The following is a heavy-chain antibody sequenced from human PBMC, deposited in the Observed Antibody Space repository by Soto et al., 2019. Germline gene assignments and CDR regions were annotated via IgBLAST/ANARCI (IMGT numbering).Heavy chain of an antibody. D-gene: IGHD4-4*01. Sequence: ASVKVSCKASGYTFTGYYMHWVRQAPGQGLEWMGWINPNSGGTNYAQKFQGWVTRTRDTSISTAYMELSRLRSDDTAVYYCARGTESGDYSNYVFYGMDVWGQGTTVTVSS. CDR1: GYTFTGYY. CDR3: ARGTESGDYSNYVFYGMDV. V-gene: IGHV1-2*04. CDR2: INPNSGGT. J-gene: IGHJ6*02.